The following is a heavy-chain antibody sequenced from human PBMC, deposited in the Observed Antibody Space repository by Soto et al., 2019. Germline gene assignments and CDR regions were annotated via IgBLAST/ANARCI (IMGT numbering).Heavy chain of an antibody. V-gene: IGHV4-59*01. Sequence: PSETLSLTCTVSGGSISSYYWSWIRQPPGKGLEWIGYIYYSGSTNYNPSLKSRVTISVDTSKNQFSLKLSSVTAADTAVNYCARAPNGDAFDIWGQGTMVTVS. CDR2: IYYSGST. CDR1: GGSISSYY. J-gene: IGHJ3*02. CDR3: ARAPNGDAFDI.